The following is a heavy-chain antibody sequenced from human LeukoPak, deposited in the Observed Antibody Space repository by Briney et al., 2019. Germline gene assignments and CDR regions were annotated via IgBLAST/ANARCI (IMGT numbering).Heavy chain of an antibody. J-gene: IGHJ6*02. CDR2: AYGDGSSQ. V-gene: IGHV3-33*06. CDR1: GFPFSGYG. Sequence: PGGSLRLSCAASGFPFSGYGMHWVRQAPGKGLEWVAVAYGDGSSQYYADSVKGRFSISKDISKNTLSLQMNSLRAEDTAIYYCAKDDYSYYAMDVWGRGTTVTVSS. CDR3: AKDDYSYYAMDV.